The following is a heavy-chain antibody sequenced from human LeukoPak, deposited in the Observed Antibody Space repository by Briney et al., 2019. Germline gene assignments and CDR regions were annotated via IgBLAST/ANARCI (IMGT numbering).Heavy chain of an antibody. CDR3: MSYAGRSDDY. V-gene: IGHV3-21*01. D-gene: IGHD3-16*01. J-gene: IGHJ4*02. Sequence: GGSLRLSCAASGFTLSRYSMNWVRQAPGKGLEWVSSISSSSSYRYYADSVKGRFTISRDNAKNSLHLQMNSLRAEDTAVYYCMSYAGRSDDYWGQGTLVTVSS. CDR2: ISSSSSYR. CDR1: GFTLSRYS.